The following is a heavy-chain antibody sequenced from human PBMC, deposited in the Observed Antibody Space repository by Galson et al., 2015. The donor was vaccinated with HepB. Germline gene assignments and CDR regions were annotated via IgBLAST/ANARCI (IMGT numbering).Heavy chain of an antibody. D-gene: IGHD1-1*01. CDR3: AKDLAATTLSLIFDS. V-gene: IGHV3-30*18. Sequence: SLRLSCAASGFTFSVYGMVWVRQAPGKGLEWVAAISFDGSQKSYADSVKGRFTISRDDSKKTLFLQMKTLRREDTAVYYCAKDLAATTLSLIFDSWGQGSLVTVSS. J-gene: IGHJ4*02. CDR1: GFTFSVYG. CDR2: ISFDGSQK.